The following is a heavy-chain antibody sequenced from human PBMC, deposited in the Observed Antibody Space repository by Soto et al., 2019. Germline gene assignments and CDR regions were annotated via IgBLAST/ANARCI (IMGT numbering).Heavy chain of an antibody. CDR1: GGSISSLY. D-gene: IGHD6-6*01. CDR3: ARASRCKSEYECFAWLDF. CDR2: HFPSGDS. J-gene: IGHJ4*02. Sequence: SETLSLTCTVSGGSISSLYWAWIRQPSGKGLASIRRHFPSGDSNYYPSLKSRVSMSRDKPKTQFYLAVTSVTAADTAVYYSARASRCKSEYECFAWLDFWGQGILVTVSS. V-gene: IGHV4-4*07.